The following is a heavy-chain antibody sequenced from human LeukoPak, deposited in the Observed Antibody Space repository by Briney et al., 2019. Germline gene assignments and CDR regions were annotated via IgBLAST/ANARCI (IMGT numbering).Heavy chain of an antibody. CDR2: INHSGRT. V-gene: IGHV4-34*01. D-gene: IGHD2-2*01. J-gene: IGHJ6*02. Sequence: PSETLSLTCAVYGGSFSGYYWSWIRQPPGKGLEWIGEINHSGRTNYNPSLKSRVTISVDTSKNQFSLKLSSVTAADTAVYYCARAPIVVVPAAKVGGYYYGMDVWGQGTTVTVSS. CDR1: GGSFSGYY. CDR3: ARAPIVVVPAAKVGGYYYGMDV.